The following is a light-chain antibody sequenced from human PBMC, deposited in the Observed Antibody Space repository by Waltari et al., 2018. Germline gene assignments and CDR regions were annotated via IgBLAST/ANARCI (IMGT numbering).Light chain of an antibody. Sequence: EIVLTQSPGTLSLSPGERATLSCRASQSFGRSLAWYQQKPVQAPRLPIYDASSRATGIPDRFSGSGSGTDFSLTISRLEPEDFAVYYCQMYVSLPATFGQGTKVEIK. J-gene: IGKJ1*01. CDR2: DAS. CDR3: QMYVSLPAT. CDR1: QSFGRS. V-gene: IGKV3-20*01.